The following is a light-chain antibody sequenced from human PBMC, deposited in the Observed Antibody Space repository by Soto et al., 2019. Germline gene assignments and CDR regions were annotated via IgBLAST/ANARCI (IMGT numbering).Light chain of an antibody. CDR2: EVR. CDR1: MRDVGAYNL. Sequence: QSALTQPASVSGSPGQSITISCAGTMRDVGAYNLVSWYPQHPGRAPQLIIYEVRNRPSGISVRFSGSKSGNTASLTISWLQAEDEADYYCRSYTSKSSLIFGVGTKLTVL. CDR3: RSYTSKSSLI. V-gene: IGLV2-14*01. J-gene: IGLJ2*01.